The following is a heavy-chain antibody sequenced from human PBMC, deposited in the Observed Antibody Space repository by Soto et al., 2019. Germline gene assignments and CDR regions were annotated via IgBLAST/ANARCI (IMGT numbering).Heavy chain of an antibody. J-gene: IGHJ4*02. CDR3: ARDLEGLLWFGESI. D-gene: IGHD3-10*01. Sequence: QVQLVESGGGVVQPGRSLRLSCAASGFTFSSYAMHWVRQAPGKGLEWVAVISYDGSNKYYADSVKGRFTISRDNSKNTLYLQMNSLRAEDTAVYYCARDLEGLLWFGESIWGQGTLVTVSS. CDR2: ISYDGSNK. V-gene: IGHV3-30-3*01. CDR1: GFTFSSYA.